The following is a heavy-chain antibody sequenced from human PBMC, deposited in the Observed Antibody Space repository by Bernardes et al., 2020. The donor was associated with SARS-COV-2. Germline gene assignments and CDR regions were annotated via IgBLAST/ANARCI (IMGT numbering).Heavy chain of an antibody. D-gene: IGHD4-17*01. CDR3: TGDYLY. V-gene: IGHV3-73*01. Sequence: GGSLRLSCAASGFTFSGSAIQWVRQPSGKGLEWIGRISRKPQGYATTYASSLKGRFVISRDDSRNTAYLQIHSLKIEDTDVYYCTGDYLYWDQGTLVTVS. CDR2: ISRKPQGYAT. CDR1: GFTFSGSA. J-gene: IGHJ4*02.